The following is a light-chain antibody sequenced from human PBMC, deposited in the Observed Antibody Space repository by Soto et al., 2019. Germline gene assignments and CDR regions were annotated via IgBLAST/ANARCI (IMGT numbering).Light chain of an antibody. J-gene: IGKJ1*01. V-gene: IGKV3-20*01. Sequence: EIVLTQSPGTLSFSPGERATLSCRASQSVSRNYLAWYQQRPGQAPRLLIYYAFNRATGIPDRFSGRGSGTDFTLTISRLEPEDFAVYYCQQYGDSPRTFGQGTKVEIK. CDR3: QQYGDSPRT. CDR2: YAF. CDR1: QSVSRNY.